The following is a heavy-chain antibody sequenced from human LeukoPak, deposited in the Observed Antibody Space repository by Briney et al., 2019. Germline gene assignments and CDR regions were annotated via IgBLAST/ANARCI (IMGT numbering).Heavy chain of an antibody. CDR2: ISYDGSNK. CDR1: GFTFSSYA. Sequence: PGGSLRLSCAASGFTFSSYAMHWVRQAPGKGLEWVAVISYDGSNKYYADSVKGRFTISRDNSKNTLYLQMNSLRADDTAVHYCARGGAYCSGGSCRADDYWGQGTLVTLSS. CDR3: ARGGAYCSGGSCRADDY. J-gene: IGHJ4*02. V-gene: IGHV3-30-3*01. D-gene: IGHD2-15*01.